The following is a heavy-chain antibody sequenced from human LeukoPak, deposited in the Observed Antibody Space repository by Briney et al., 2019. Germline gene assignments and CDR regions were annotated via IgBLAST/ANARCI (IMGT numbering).Heavy chain of an antibody. CDR2: IWYDGSNK. CDR3: ARVGIGREVTTGYYYYYGMDV. Sequence: SGGSLRLSCAASGFTFSSYGMHWVRQAPGKGLEWVAVIWYDGSNKYYADSVKGRFTISRDNSKNTLYLQMNSLRAEDTAVYYCARVGIGREVTTGYYYYYGMDVWGQGTTVTVSS. D-gene: IGHD4-17*01. J-gene: IGHJ6*02. CDR1: GFTFSSYG. V-gene: IGHV3-33*01.